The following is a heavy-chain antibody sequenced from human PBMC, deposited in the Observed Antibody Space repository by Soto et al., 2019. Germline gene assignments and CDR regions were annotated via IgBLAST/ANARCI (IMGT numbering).Heavy chain of an antibody. D-gene: IGHD2-21*02. Sequence: QVQLVQSGAEVKKPGSSVKVSCKASGGTFSSYAISWVRQAPGQGLEWMGGIIPIFGTANYAQKFQGRVTITADESTSTAYMELSSLRSEDTALYYCAREYCGGDCWGWFDPWGQGTLVTVSS. CDR1: GGTFSSYA. V-gene: IGHV1-69*12. CDR3: AREYCGGDCWGWFDP. J-gene: IGHJ5*02. CDR2: IIPIFGTA.